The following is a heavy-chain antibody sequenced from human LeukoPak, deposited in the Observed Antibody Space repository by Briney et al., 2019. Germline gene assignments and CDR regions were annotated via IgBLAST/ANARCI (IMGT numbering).Heavy chain of an antibody. V-gene: IGHV4-34*01. D-gene: IGHD3-9*01. CDR2: INHSGST. Sequence: SETLSLTCAVYGGSFSGYYWSWIRQPPGKGLEWIGEINHSGSTNYNPSLKSRVTISVDTSKNQFSLKLSSVTAADTAVYYCARETGLVNYFDYWGQGTLVTVSS. CDR3: ARETGLVNYFDY. CDR1: GGSFSGYY. J-gene: IGHJ4*02.